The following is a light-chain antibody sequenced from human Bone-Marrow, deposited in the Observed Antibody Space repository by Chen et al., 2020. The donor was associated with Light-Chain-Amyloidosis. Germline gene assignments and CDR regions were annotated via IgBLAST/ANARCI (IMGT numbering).Light chain of an antibody. CDR1: QSVRNY. J-gene: IGKJ1*01. CDR2: GAS. Sequence: EIVLTQSPATLSLSPGVRATLSCRASQSVRNYLAWYQQKPGQAPRLLIYGASSRATGIPDRFSGSGSGTDFTLTISRLEPEDFAVYYCQQYGSSPWTFGQGTKVEIK. V-gene: IGKV3-20*01. CDR3: QQYGSSPWT.